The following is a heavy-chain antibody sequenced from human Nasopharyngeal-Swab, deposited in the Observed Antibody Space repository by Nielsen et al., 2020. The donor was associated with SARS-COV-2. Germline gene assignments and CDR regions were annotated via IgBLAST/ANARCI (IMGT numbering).Heavy chain of an antibody. V-gene: IGHV3-48*01. Sequence: GESLKISCAASGFTFSSYSMNWVHQAPGKGLEWVSYISSSSSTIYYADSVKGRFTISRDNAKNSLYLQMNSLRAEDTAVYYCARDLNDFWSGYLEGGPDYWGQGTLVTVSS. CDR3: ARDLNDFWSGYLEGGPDY. CDR1: GFTFSSYS. CDR2: ISSSSSTI. D-gene: IGHD3-3*01. J-gene: IGHJ4*02.